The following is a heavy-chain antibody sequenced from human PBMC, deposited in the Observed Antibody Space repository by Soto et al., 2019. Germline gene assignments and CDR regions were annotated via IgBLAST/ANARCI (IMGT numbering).Heavy chain of an antibody. CDR3: AKDLTRQLAYWLDP. J-gene: IGHJ5*02. D-gene: IGHD6-6*01. CDR2: INAHSGGT. V-gene: IGHV1-2*02. CDR1: GFSFTGYY. Sequence: GASVKVSCKASGFSFTGYYIHWLRQAPGQGLEWMGWINAHSGGTEYAQYFQGRVTLTRDTSIATAYLTLTCLTSDDTALYYCAKDLTRQLAYWLDPWGQGTQVTVSS.